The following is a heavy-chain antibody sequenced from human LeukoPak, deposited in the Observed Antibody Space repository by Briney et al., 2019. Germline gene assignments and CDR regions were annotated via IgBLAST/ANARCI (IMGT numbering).Heavy chain of an antibody. CDR1: GFTISNYA. D-gene: IGHD3/OR15-3a*01. CDR2: IVASYEGT. Sequence: GGSLRLSCAASGFTISNYAMMWVRQPPGKGLEWVSSIVASYEGTFYANSVKGRFTISRDNSKSTLSLQMNSLRAEDTGVYYYAKGKAGGLVDLFDPWGQGTLVTVSS. V-gene: IGHV3-23*01. J-gene: IGHJ5*02. CDR3: AKGKAGGLVDLFDP.